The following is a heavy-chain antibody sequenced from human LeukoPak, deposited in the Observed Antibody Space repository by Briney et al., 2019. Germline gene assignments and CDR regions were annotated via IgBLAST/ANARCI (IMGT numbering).Heavy chain of an antibody. CDR2: VDPEDGET. D-gene: IGHD3-10*01. Sequence: ASVKISCKVSGYTFTDYYMHWVQQAPGKGLEWMGLVDPEDGETIYAEKSQGRVTITADTSTDTAYMELSSLRSEDTAVYYCAADTLMVRGVIGYWGQGTLVTVSS. J-gene: IGHJ4*02. CDR1: GYTFTDYY. CDR3: AADTLMVRGVIGY. V-gene: IGHV1-69-2*01.